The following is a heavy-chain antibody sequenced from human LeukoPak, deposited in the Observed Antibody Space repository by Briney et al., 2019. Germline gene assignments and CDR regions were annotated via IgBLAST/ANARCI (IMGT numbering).Heavy chain of an antibody. V-gene: IGHV3-30*02. Sequence: GGSLRLSCAASGFTFSSYGMHWVRQAPGKGLEWVAFIRYDGSNKYYADSVKGRFTISRDNSKNTLYLQMNSLRAEDTAVYYCARDGGGSSSWSTLYAFDIWGQGTMVTVSS. CDR2: IRYDGSNK. CDR3: ARDGGGSSSWSTLYAFDI. CDR1: GFTFSSYG. J-gene: IGHJ3*02. D-gene: IGHD6-13*01.